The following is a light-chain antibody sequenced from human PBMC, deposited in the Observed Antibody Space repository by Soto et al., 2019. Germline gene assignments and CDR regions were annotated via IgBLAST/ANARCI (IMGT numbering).Light chain of an antibody. CDR1: QGIGTY. V-gene: IGKV1-27*01. Sequence: PMTQSPSSLSASIGDRVTITCRASQGIGTYLAWYQQRPGKVPQLLISAASTLQSGVPSRFSGSGSGTDFTLTINSLQPEDVAIYYCQKYNRAPLTFGGGTKVE. CDR2: AAS. CDR3: QKYNRAPLT. J-gene: IGKJ4*01.